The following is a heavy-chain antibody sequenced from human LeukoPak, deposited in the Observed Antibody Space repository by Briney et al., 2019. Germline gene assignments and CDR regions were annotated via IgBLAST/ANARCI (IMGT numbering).Heavy chain of an antibody. V-gene: IGHV4-34*01. CDR2: INHSGTT. CDR3: ARGQYDRRH. D-gene: IGHD3-16*01. CDR1: GGSFSGYF. Sequence: SETLSLTCAVYGGSFSGYFWTWIRQPLGKGLEWIGEINHSGTTYYNPSLKSRVTMSVDTSKNQFSLTLRSVTAADTAVYYCARGQYDRRHWGQGTLVTVSS. J-gene: IGHJ4*02.